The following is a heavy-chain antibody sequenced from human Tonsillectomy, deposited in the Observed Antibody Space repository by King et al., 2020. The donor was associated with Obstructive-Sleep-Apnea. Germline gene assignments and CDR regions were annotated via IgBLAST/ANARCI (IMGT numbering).Heavy chain of an antibody. CDR2: IYHSGST. J-gene: IGHJ5*02. CDR3: ARAKYPLLQYNWFDP. V-gene: IGHV4-38-2*02. CDR1: GYSISSGYY. D-gene: IGHD2-2*01. Sequence: QLQESGPGLVKPSETLSLTCTVSGYSISSGYYWGWIRQPPGKGLEWIGSIYHSGSTYYNPSPKSRVTISVDTSKNQFSLKLSSVTAADTAVYYCARAKYPLLQYNWFDPWGQGTLVTVSS.